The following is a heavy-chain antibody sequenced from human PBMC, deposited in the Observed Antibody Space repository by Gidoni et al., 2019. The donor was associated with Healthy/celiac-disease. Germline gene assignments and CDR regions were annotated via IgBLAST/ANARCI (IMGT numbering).Heavy chain of an antibody. J-gene: IGHJ4*02. Sequence: EVQLLESGGGLVQPGGSLRLPCAASGFTFRSYAMRWFRQAPGKGLEWVSAISGSGGSTYYADSVKGRFTISRDNSKNTLYLQMNSLRAEDTAVYYCAKQSKKMVRDEVGYWGQGTLVTVSS. CDR2: ISGSGGST. CDR1: GFTFRSYA. V-gene: IGHV3-23*01. CDR3: AKQSKKMVRDEVGY. D-gene: IGHD3-10*01.